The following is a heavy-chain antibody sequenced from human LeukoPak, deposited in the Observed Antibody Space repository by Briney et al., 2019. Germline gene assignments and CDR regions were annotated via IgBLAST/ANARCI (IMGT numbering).Heavy chain of an antibody. J-gene: IGHJ4*02. V-gene: IGHV3-9*01. Sequence: GGSLRLSCAASGFTFDDYAMHWVRQAPGKGLEWVSGISWNSGSIGYADSVKGRFTISRDNAKNSLYLQMNSLKTEDTAVYYCGADILTGESADYWGQGTLVTVSS. CDR1: GFTFDDYA. CDR2: ISWNSGSI. D-gene: IGHD3-9*01. CDR3: GADILTGESADY.